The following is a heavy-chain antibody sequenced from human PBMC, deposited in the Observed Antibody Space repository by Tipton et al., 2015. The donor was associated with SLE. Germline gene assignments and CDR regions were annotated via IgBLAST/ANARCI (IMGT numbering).Heavy chain of an antibody. V-gene: IGHV3-23*01. CDR2: ISGSGDTT. CDR3: TKIFGGDAYFDY. J-gene: IGHJ4*02. D-gene: IGHD2-21*02. Sequence: SLRLSCAASGFTFAGHAMSWVRQAPGKGLEWVSVISGSGDTTYHAASVKGRFTISRDNSKNTLYLQMSSLRAEDTALYYCTKIFGGDAYFDYWGQGTLVTVSS. CDR1: GFTFAGHA.